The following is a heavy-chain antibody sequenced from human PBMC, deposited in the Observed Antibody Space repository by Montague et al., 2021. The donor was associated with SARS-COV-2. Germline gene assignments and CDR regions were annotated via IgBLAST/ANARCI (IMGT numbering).Heavy chain of an antibody. CDR1: GYSISSGYY. V-gene: IGHV4-38-2*02. CDR3: WGGVGAPYYYYGMDV. Sequence: SETLSLTCTVSGYSISSGYYWGWIRQPPGKGLEWIGSIYHSGSTYYNPSLKSRVTISVDTSKNQFSLKLSSVTAADTAVCYSWGGVGAPYYYYGMDVWGQGTTVTVSS. CDR2: IYHSGST. J-gene: IGHJ6*02. D-gene: IGHD1-26*01.